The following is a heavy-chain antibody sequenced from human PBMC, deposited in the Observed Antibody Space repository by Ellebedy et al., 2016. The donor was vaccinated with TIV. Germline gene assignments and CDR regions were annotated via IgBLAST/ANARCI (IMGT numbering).Heavy chain of an antibody. CDR3: ASGRTTISTWHYYGLDV. CDR2: LIPMYGKT. D-gene: IGHD4-11*01. CDR1: GVTFSRYA. V-gene: IGHV1-69*13. Sequence: AASVKVSCKASGVTFSRYAVSWVRQAPGQGLEWMGTLIPMYGKTHYAQKLQGRVTITADESTSTAYMELSSLRSEDTAVYYCASGRTTISTWHYYGLDVWGQGTTVTVSS. J-gene: IGHJ6*02.